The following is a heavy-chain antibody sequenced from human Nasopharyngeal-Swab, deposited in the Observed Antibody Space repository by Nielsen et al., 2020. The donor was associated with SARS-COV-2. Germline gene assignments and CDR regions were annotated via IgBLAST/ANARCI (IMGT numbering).Heavy chain of an antibody. D-gene: IGHD3-3*01. CDR1: GFTFSDHY. CDR2: TRDKANSYTT. CDR3: TRAYYDSWGGYWFDV. J-gene: IGHJ3*01. V-gene: IGHV3-72*01. Sequence: GESLKISCAASGFTFSDHYMDWVRQAPGKGLEWVGRTRDKANSYTTEYAASVKGRFSISRDDSKNSLFLYMNSLKTEDTAVYYCTRAYYDSWGGYWFDVWGQGTMVTVSS.